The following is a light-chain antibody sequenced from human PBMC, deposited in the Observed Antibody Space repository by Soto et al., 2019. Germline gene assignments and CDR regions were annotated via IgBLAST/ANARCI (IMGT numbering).Light chain of an antibody. CDR1: SSDVGCYNY. V-gene: IGLV2-14*01. Sequence: QSALTQPASVSGSPGQSITISCTGTSSDVGCYNYVSWYQQHPGKAPKLMIYDVSNRPSGVSNRFSGSKSGNPASLTISGLQAEDEADYYCSSYTGSSTYVLFGGGTKLTVL. J-gene: IGLJ2*01. CDR2: DVS. CDR3: SSYTGSSTYVL.